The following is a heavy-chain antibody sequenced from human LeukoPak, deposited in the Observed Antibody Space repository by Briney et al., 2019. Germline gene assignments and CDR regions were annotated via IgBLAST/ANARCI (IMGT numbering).Heavy chain of an antibody. J-gene: IGHJ2*01. CDR1: GGSISSGSYY. Sequence: SQTLSLTCTVSGGSISSGSYYWSWIRQPAGKGLEWIGRIYTSGSTNYNPSLKSRVTISVDTSKNQFSLKLSSVTAADTAVYYCARVDMLVYGQAPGKSWYFDLWGRGTLVTVSS. CDR3: ARVDMLVYGQAPGKSWYFDL. CDR2: IYTSGST. V-gene: IGHV4-61*02. D-gene: IGHD6-13*01.